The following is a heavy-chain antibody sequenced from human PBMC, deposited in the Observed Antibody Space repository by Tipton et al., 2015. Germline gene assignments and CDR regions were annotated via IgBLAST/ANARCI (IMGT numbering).Heavy chain of an antibody. D-gene: IGHD5-24*01. Sequence: TLSLTCTVSGVSISSGGYHRGWDPQHPGKGLEWIGYIDYSGTTYYNPSLKSLLTISLDTSKNQFSLTLNSVTAADTAVYYCARDLEHGMDVWGQGTTVTVSS. V-gene: IGHV4-31*01. J-gene: IGHJ6*02. CDR3: ARDLEHGMDV. CDR2: IDYSGTT. CDR1: GVSISSGGYH.